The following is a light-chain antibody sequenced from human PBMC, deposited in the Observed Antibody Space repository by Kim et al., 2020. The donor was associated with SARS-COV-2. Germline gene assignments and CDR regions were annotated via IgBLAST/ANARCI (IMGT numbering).Light chain of an antibody. CDR3: NSRDSNDNVV. V-gene: IGLV3-19*01. CDR1: SLRSYY. CDR2: GKN. Sequence: VALGPTVRITCQGDSLRSYYATWYQQKPGQATILVIYGKNNRPSGIPGRFSGSSSGNTASLTITGTQAGDEADYYCNSRDSNDNVVFGGGTQLTVL. J-gene: IGLJ2*01.